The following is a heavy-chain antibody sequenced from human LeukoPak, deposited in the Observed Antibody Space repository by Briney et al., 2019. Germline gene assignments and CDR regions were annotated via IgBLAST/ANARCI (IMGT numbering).Heavy chain of an antibody. D-gene: IGHD3-3*01. CDR3: AKSVAIYFYYGLDV. J-gene: IGHJ6*02. Sequence: PGGSLRLSCAASGFTFSDYYMSWLRQAPGKGLEWVSYISSRGSTIYYADSVKGRFTISRDNSKNTLFLQMNSLRAEDTAPYYCAKSVAIYFYYGLDVWGQGTTVTVSS. CDR2: ISSRGSTI. V-gene: IGHV3-11*01. CDR1: GFTFSDYY.